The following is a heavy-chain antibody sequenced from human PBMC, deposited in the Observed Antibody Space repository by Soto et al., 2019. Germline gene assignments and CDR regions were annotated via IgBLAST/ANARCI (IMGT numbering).Heavy chain of an antibody. CDR3: ARARGGYSYGYELDY. J-gene: IGHJ4*02. CDR2: ISSSGNII. D-gene: IGHD5-18*01. V-gene: IGHV3-48*03. Sequence: HPGGSLRLSCAASRFTFSSYEMNWVRQAPGKGLEWVSYISSSGNIIYYADSVKGRFTISRDNAKNSLFLQMNSLRVEDTGVYYCARARGGYSYGYELDYWGQGTLVTVSS. CDR1: RFTFSSYE.